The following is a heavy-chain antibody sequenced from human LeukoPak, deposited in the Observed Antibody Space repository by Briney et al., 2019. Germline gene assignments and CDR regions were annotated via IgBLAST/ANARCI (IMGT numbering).Heavy chain of an antibody. V-gene: IGHV1-69*01. D-gene: IGHD4-17*01. Sequence: ASVKVSCKASRGTFSSYAINWVRQAPGQGLEWMGGIIPIFGTANYAQKFQGRVTITADESTSTAYMELSSLRSEDTAVYYCASLGGGSTVTTYLNYWGQGTLVTVSS. CDR1: RGTFSSYA. CDR3: ASLGGGSTVTTYLNY. CDR2: IIPIFGTA. J-gene: IGHJ4*02.